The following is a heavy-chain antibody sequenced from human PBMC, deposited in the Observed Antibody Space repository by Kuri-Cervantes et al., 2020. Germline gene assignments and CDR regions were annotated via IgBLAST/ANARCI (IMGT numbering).Heavy chain of an antibody. CDR2: ISSSSSTI. CDR3: ANNKGYSSG. Sequence: GESLKISCAASGFTFSSYSMNWVRQAPGKGLEWVSYISSSSSTIYYADSVKGRSTISRDNSKNTLYLQMNSLRVEDTAVYYCANNKGYSSGWGQGTLVTVSS. J-gene: IGHJ4*02. D-gene: IGHD6-19*01. V-gene: IGHV3-48*01. CDR1: GFTFSSYS.